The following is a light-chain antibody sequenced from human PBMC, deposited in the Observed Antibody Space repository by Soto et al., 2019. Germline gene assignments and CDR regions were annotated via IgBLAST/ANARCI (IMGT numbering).Light chain of an antibody. V-gene: IGKV3-20*01. CDR1: QSVSSTY. CDR3: QQYGRSPPFT. CDR2: GAS. Sequence: EIVLTQSPGTLSLSPGERATLSSRASQSVSSTYITWYQQNPGKAPRLLIYGASIRATGIPDRFSGSGSGTDFTLTISRLEPEDFAVYFCQQYGRSPPFTFGQGTKVEIK. J-gene: IGKJ2*01.